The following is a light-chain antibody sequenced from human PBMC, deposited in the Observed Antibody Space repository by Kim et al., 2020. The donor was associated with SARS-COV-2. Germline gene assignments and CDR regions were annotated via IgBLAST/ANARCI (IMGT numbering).Light chain of an antibody. J-gene: IGLJ2*01. V-gene: IGLV3-19*01. CDR2: VKN. CDR3: NSRDSSGNIGV. CDR1: SVRSYY. Sequence: LGQTVRIACQGDSVRSYYASWYQQKPGEALVLVIYVKNSRPSGIPDRFSGSSSGNTASLTITGAQAEDEADYYCNSRDSSGNIGVFGGGTQLTVL.